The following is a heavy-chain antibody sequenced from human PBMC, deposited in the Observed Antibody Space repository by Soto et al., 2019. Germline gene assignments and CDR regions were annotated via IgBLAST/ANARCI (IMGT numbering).Heavy chain of an antibody. J-gene: IGHJ5*02. CDR2: IYYNGSS. CDR1: GGSISSSSYY. CDR3: ARPWRDNWSGGWFDP. Sequence: QLQLQESGPGLVKPSETLSLTCTVSGGSISSSSYYWGWIRQPPGKGLEWIASIYYNGSSYYNPSLKGRLTISVDTSKNQCSLKLSSVTAADTAVYYCARPWRDNWSGGWFDPWGQGTLVTVSS. D-gene: IGHD1-20*01. V-gene: IGHV4-39*01.